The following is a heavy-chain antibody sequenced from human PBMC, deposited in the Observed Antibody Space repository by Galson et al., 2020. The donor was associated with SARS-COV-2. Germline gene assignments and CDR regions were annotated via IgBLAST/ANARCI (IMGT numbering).Heavy chain of an antibody. J-gene: IGHJ5*02. CDR1: GFTFDDYA. CDR3: AKAPHYDTAVNWFDP. CDR2: ISWNSGSI. V-gene: IGHV3-9*01. D-gene: IGHD3-22*01. Sequence: GGSLRLSCAASGFTFDDYAMHWVRQAPGKGLEWVSGISWNSGSIGYADSVKGRFTISRDNAKNSLYLQMNSLRAEDTALYYCAKAPHYDTAVNWFDPWGQGTLVTVSS.